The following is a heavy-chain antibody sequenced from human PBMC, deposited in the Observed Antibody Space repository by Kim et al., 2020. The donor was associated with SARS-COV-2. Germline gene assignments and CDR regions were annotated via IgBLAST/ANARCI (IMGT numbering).Heavy chain of an antibody. V-gene: IGHV4-59*01. J-gene: IGHJ4*02. CDR2: IFFTGRN. CDR1: GGSMRSFY. D-gene: IGHD3-10*01. Sequence: SETLSLTCSVSGGSMRSFYWSWIRQPPGKGLEWIGYIFFTGRNNYNPFLKSRATLSGDTSMSQFSLRLTSVTAADTAVYYCARGERDYYGSGVYFDSWGQGTLVTVSS. CDR3: ARGERDYYGSGVYFDS.